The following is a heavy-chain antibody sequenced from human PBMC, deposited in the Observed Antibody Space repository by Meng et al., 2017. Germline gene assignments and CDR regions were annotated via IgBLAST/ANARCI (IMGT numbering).Heavy chain of an antibody. CDR1: GFTFSDYY. D-gene: IGHD3-22*01. CDR2: ISSSGSTI. Sequence: GESLKISCAASGFTFSDYYMSWIRQAPGKGLEWVSYISSSGSTIYYADSVKGRFTISRDNSKNTLYLQMNSLRAEDTAVYYCAKGRYDTDYWGQGTLVTVSS. CDR3: AKGRYDTDY. J-gene: IGHJ4*02. V-gene: IGHV3-11*01.